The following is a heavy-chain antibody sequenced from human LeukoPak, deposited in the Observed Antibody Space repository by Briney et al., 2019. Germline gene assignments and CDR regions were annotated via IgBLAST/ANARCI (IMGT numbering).Heavy chain of an antibody. J-gene: IGHJ5*02. CDR1: NYPLNTHG. CDR2: IGADDGNT. Sequence: GASVKVSGKASNYPLNTHGMNWVRQAPGQGLEWMGWIGADDGNTKSAQKFQGRLTMATDTSTNTAYMELRTLTSDDTAVYYCARDKRVLTPGLTTIYTGWWFDPWGQGTLVTVTS. D-gene: IGHD2-21*02. CDR3: ARDKRVLTPGLTTIYTGWWFDP. V-gene: IGHV1-18*01.